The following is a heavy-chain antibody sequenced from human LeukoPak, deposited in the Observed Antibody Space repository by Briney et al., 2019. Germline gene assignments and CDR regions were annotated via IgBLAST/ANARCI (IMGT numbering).Heavy chain of an antibody. Sequence: GGSLRLPCAASGFSFSTNPMSWVRQAPGRGLEWVSAISPDKTYYADCVKGRLTISRDNSKNTLYLQMNILRAEVTAVYYCATEVGAPRSIDYWGQGTLVTVSS. CDR1: GFSFSTNP. V-gene: IGHV3-23*01. CDR2: ISPDKT. D-gene: IGHD1-26*01. J-gene: IGHJ4*02. CDR3: ATEVGAPRSIDY.